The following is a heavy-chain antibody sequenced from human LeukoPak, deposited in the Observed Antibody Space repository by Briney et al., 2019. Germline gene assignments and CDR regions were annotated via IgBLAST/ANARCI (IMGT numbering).Heavy chain of an antibody. CDR2: FDPEDGET. D-gene: IGHD2-2*01. CDR3: ATLWDIVVVPAAQNYYMDV. Sequence: ASVKVSCKVSGYTLTELSMHWVRQAPGKGLEWMGGFDPEDGETIYAQKFQGRVTMTEDTSTDTAYMELSSLRSEDTAVYYCATLWDIVVVPAAQNYYMDVWGKGTTVTVSS. V-gene: IGHV1-24*01. J-gene: IGHJ6*03. CDR1: GYTLTELS.